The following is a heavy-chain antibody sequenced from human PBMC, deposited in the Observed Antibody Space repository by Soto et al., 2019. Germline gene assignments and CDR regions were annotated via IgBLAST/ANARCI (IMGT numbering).Heavy chain of an antibody. CDR3: AKVGLFRNGYMGVVRGDY. V-gene: IGHV3-23*01. J-gene: IGHJ4*02. D-gene: IGHD6-13*01. CDR2: ITDGGGST. CDR1: GCTFSSYA. Sequence: EVQLLASGGGLVQPGGSLRLSCAASGCTFSSYAMSWVRQAPGKGLEWVSGITDGGGSTFYADTLQGRFTISRDNSKNTLYLQMSSVTAEDTAIYYCAKVGLFRNGYMGVVRGDYWGQGTPVTVSA.